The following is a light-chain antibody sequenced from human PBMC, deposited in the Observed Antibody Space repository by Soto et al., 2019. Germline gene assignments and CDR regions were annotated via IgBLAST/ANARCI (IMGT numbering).Light chain of an antibody. CDR1: QSVTSSF. J-gene: IGKJ1*01. Sequence: EIVLTQSPGTLSLSPGERTTLSCRASQSVTSSFLAWYQQKPGQAPRLLIYGASSRATGIPDRFSGSGSGTDFILTISRLEPEGSAVYYCQQYGSSPVTFGQGTKVEIK. V-gene: IGKV3-20*01. CDR3: QQYGSSPVT. CDR2: GAS.